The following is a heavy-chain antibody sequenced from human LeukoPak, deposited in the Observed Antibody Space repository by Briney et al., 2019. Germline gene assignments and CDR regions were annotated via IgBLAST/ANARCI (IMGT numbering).Heavy chain of an antibody. D-gene: IGHD6-13*01. J-gene: IGHJ5*02. CDR2: INHSGST. CDR1: GGSFSGSY. CDR3: AGSSWDFPANAGVISQDP. Sequence: SETLSLTCAVYGGSFSGSYWSWIRQPPGKGLEWIEEINHSGSTNYNPSLKSRVTISVDTSKNQFSLKLSAVAAAATAVYYCAGSSWDFPANAGVISQDPWGQGTLVTVSS. V-gene: IGHV4-34*01.